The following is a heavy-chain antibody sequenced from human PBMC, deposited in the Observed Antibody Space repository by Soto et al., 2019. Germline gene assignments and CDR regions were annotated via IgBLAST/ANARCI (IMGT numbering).Heavy chain of an antibody. CDR2: VFYTGRA. D-gene: IGHD2-15*01. CDR1: GGSLGSYY. J-gene: IGHJ6*02. CDR3: AKDSDGRMSTCPNYGSCMDV. V-gene: IGHV4-59*01. Sequence: SETLSLICTVSGGSLGSYYWRWIRQPPGKGLEWIGHVFYTGRANYNASLKSRVSISLDTSNYQFSLQLSSVTAADTAVYHCAKDSDGRMSTCPNYGSCMDVWGPGTRVTGS.